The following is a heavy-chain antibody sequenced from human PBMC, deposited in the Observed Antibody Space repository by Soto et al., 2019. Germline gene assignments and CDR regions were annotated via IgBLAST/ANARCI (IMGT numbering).Heavy chain of an antibody. V-gene: IGHV3-53*01. J-gene: IGHJ6*02. CDR2: LYSGGDT. CDR1: GFSVSSDY. Sequence: PGGSLRLSCAASGFSVSSDYMSWVRQAQGKGLEWVSLLYSGGDTYYADSVKGRFTISRDISSNTTYLPMTSLRADDTAIYYCTRAGSDPGNFYISNYYAMDVWGRGTTVTVSS. CDR3: TRAGSDPGNFYISNYYAMDV. D-gene: IGHD3-10*01.